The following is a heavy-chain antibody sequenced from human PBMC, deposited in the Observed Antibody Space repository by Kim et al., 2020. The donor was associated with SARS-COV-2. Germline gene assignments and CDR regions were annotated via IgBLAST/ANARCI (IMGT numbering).Heavy chain of an antibody. J-gene: IGHJ4*02. V-gene: IGHV3-7*01. CDR3: ASRGATNDYYFDY. Sequence: GDSVKGRLPISRDNAKNSLYQQMNSLRAEDTAVYYCASRGATNDYYFDYWGQGTLVTVSS. D-gene: IGHD1-26*01.